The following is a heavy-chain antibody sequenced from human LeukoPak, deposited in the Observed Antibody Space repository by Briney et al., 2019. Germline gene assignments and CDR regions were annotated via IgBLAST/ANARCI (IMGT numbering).Heavy chain of an antibody. Sequence: SETLSLTCAVYGGSFSDDYWSWIRQPPGQGLEWIGEINHSGSTNYNPSLKSRVTISVDTSKNQFSLKLSSVTAADTAVYYCARGHGGEYYDSDGYPEYYFDGWGQGTLVTVSS. CDR2: INHSGST. D-gene: IGHD3-22*01. CDR1: GGSFSDDY. CDR3: ARGHGGEYYDSDGYPEYYFDG. V-gene: IGHV4-34*01. J-gene: IGHJ4*02.